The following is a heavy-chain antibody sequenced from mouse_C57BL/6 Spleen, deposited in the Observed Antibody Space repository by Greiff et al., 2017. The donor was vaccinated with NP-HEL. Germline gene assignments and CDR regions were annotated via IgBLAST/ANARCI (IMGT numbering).Heavy chain of an antibody. CDR3: ASPYYYGSSYGY. Sequence: EVQLQQSGPELVKPGASVKISCKASGYTFTDYYMNWVKQSHGKSLEWIGDINPNNGGTSYNQKFKGKATLTVDKSSSTAYMERRSLTSEDSAVYDGASPYYYGSSYGYWGQSTTLTVSS. CDR1: GYTFTDYY. V-gene: IGHV1-26*01. CDR2: INPNNGGT. D-gene: IGHD1-1*01. J-gene: IGHJ2*01.